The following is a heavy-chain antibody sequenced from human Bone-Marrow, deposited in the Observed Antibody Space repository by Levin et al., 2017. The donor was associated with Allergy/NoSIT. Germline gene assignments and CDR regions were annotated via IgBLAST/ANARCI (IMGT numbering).Heavy chain of an antibody. CDR3: AREYCSGGSCDHDYFDY. Sequence: SETLSLTCTVSGGSISSGGYYWSWIRQHPGKGLEWIGYIYYSGSTYYNPSLKSRVTISVDTSKNQFSLKLSSVTAADTAVYYCAREYCSGGSCDHDYFDYWGQGTLVTVSS. J-gene: IGHJ4*02. D-gene: IGHD2-15*01. CDR1: GGSISSGGYY. V-gene: IGHV4-31*03. CDR2: IYYSGST.